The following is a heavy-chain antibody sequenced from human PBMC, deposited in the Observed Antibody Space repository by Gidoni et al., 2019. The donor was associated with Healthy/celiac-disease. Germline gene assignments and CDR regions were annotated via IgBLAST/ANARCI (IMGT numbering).Heavy chain of an antibody. CDR2: ISGSGSST. J-gene: IGHJ2*01. CDR3: AKGALGASTGGWYFDL. V-gene: IGHV3-23*01. Sequence: EVQLLDSAGGLVQPRGSLSLSCAASRFTFSRYAMSWVRQPPGKGREWDSAISGSGSSTCYADSEKGRFTISRDNSKNTLYLQMNSLRAEDTDVYYGAKGALGASTGGWYFDLWGRGTLVTVSS. D-gene: IGHD3-10*01. CDR1: RFTFSRYA.